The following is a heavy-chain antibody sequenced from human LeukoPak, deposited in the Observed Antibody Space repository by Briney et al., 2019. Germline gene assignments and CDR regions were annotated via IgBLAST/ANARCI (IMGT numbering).Heavy chain of an antibody. CDR2: IKQGGSEK. V-gene: IGHV3-7*01. D-gene: IGHD1-26*01. CDR3: ARWEIRGSAHQLDY. CDR1: GFTLSSHW. Sequence: GGSLRLSCAASGFTLSSHWMNWVRQAPGKGLEWVADIKQGGSEKYYVGSVKGRFTISRDNAKNSMYLQMNSLRAEDTAVYYCARWEIRGSAHQLDYWGRGTLVTVSS. J-gene: IGHJ4*02.